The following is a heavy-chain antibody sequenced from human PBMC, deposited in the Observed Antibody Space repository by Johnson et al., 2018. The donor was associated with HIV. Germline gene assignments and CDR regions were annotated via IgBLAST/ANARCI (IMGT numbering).Heavy chain of an antibody. CDR1: GFTFSSYG. J-gene: IGHJ3*02. CDR3: AKDASGSYSRAQSISDAFDI. CDR2: IRYDEAYK. D-gene: IGHD1-26*01. Sequence: QVQLVESGGGVVQPGGSLRLSCAASGFTFSSYGMHWVRQAPGKGLEWVAFIRYDEAYKYYAASVKGRFTISRDNSKNTLFLQMNSLRTEDTALYYCAKDASGSYSRAQSISDAFDIWGQGTMVTVSS. V-gene: IGHV3-30*02.